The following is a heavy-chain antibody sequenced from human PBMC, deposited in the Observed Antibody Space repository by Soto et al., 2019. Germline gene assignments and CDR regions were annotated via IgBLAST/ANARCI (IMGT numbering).Heavy chain of an antibody. V-gene: IGHV1-69*08. CDR1: VGTLSTYT. CDR2: IIPILNSV. D-gene: IGHD3-3*01. CDR3: ATDLRDFGVVQYGMDV. J-gene: IGHJ6*02. Sequence: SVTVSCKASVGTLSTYTISWVRQATGQGLEWMGRIIPILNSVNYAQKFQGRVTITADKTTSTAYMELSSLRSEDTAVYYCATDLRDFGVVQYGMDVWGQGTTVTVSS.